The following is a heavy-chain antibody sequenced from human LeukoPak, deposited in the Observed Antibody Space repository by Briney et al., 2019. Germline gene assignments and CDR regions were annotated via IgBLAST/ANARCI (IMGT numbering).Heavy chain of an antibody. D-gene: IGHD5-18*01. CDR1: GFTFSSYA. CDR3: ARDRYSYGYGWYFDY. Sequence: GGSLRLSCAASGFTFSSYAMSWVRQAPGKGLEWVANIKQDGSEKYYVDSVKGRFTISRDNAKNSLYLQMNSLRAEDTAVYYCARDRYSYGYGWYFDYWGQGTLVTVSS. V-gene: IGHV3-7*01. J-gene: IGHJ4*02. CDR2: IKQDGSEK.